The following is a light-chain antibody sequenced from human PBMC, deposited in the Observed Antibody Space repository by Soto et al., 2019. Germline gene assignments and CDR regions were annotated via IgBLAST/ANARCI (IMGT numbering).Light chain of an antibody. Sequence: DIQMTQSPSSLSASVGDRVTITCRASQSISSYLHWYQQKPGKAPKLLIYAASSLQSGVPSRFSGSGSGTDFTLTISSLQPEDFGTYFCLQHNSYPLTFGQGTKVDIK. CDR2: AAS. CDR3: LQHNSYPLT. CDR1: QSISSY. V-gene: IGKV1-17*01. J-gene: IGKJ1*01.